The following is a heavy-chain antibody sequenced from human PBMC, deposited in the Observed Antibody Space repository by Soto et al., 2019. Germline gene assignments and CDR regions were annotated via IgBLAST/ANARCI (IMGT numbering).Heavy chain of an antibody. J-gene: IGHJ4*02. CDR3: FRVGDYAVAPDY. D-gene: IGHD4-17*01. CDR2: IYSTGRT. V-gene: IGHV4-30-4*01. CDR1: GGSINSGDLY. Sequence: SETLSLTCTVSGGSINSGDLYWSWIRQPPGKGLEWIGYIYSTGRTYYNPSLKSRVTISVDTSKNQFSLKLSSVTAADTAVYYCFRVGDYAVAPDYWGQGTLVTVSS.